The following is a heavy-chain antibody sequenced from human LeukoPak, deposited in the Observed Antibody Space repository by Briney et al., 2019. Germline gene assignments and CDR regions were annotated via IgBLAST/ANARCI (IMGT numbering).Heavy chain of an antibody. CDR1: GYSISSGYY. D-gene: IGHD6-13*01. V-gene: IGHV4-38-2*02. CDR2: IYHSGST. CDR3: ARGYSSSWYFNWFDP. J-gene: IGHJ5*02. Sequence: PSETLSLTCTVSGYSISSGYYWGWIRQPPGKGLEWIGSIYHSGSTNYNPSLKSRVTISVDTSKNQFSLKLSSVTAADTAVYYCARGYSSSWYFNWFDPWGQGTLVTVSS.